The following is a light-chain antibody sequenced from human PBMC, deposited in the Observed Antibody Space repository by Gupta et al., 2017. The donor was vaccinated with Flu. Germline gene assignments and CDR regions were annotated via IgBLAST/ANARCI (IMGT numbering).Light chain of an antibody. J-gene: IGLJ2*01. V-gene: IGLV2-14*01. Sequence: QSVLTQPASVSGSPGQSITISCTGTNSDIGAYNYVAWYQQHPGKAPKLIIFEVDNRPSGISNRFSGSKSGNTASLTISGLQAEDEAHYYCSSYSGSSTLFGGGTKLTVL. CDR1: NSDIGAYNY. CDR3: SSYSGSSTL. CDR2: EVD.